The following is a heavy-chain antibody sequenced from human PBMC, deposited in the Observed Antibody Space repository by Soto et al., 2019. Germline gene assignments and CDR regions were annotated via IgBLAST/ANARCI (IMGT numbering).Heavy chain of an antibody. Sequence: QVQLQESGPGLVKPSQTLSLTCTVSGGSISSGGYYWSWIRQHPGKGLEWIGYIYYSGSTYYNPSLKSRVTISVDTSKTHFSLKLSSVTAADTAVYYCARDHNGGYSYGRYWYFDLWGRGTLVTVSS. V-gene: IGHV4-31*03. CDR2: IYYSGST. D-gene: IGHD5-18*01. J-gene: IGHJ2*01. CDR3: ARDHNGGYSYGRYWYFDL. CDR1: GGSISSGGYY.